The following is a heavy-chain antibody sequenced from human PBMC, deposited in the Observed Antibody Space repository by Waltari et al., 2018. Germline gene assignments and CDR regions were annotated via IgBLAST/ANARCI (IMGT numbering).Heavy chain of an antibody. CDR1: GYTFTSYA. J-gene: IGHJ5*02. CDR2: INAGNGNT. V-gene: IGHV1-3*01. D-gene: IGHD3-22*01. CDR3: ARDSGYYYDSSGYLFDP. Sequence: QVQLVQSGAEVKKPGASVKVSCKASGYTFTSYAMHWVRQAPGQRLEWMGWINAGNGNTKYSQKFQGRVTITRDTSASTAYMELSSLRSEDTAVYYCARDSGYYYDSSGYLFDPWGQGTLVTVSS.